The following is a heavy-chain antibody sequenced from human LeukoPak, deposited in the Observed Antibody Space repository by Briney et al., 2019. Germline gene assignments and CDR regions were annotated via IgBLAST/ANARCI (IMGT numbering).Heavy chain of an antibody. V-gene: IGHV3-23*01. CDR1: GFTFSSYA. D-gene: IGHD2-15*01. Sequence: PGGSLRLSCAASGFTFSSYAMSWVRQAPGKGLEWVSAISGGGGSTYYADSVKGRFTISRDNSKNTLYLQMNSLRAEDTAVYYCAKPATCSGGSCYWSDPWGQGTLVTVSS. CDR2: ISGGGGST. J-gene: IGHJ5*02. CDR3: AKPATCSGGSCYWSDP.